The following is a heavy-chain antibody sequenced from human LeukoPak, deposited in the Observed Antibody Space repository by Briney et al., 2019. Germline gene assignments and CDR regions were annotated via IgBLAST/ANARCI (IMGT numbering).Heavy chain of an antibody. J-gene: IGHJ4*02. CDR3: AKEVRDGLLRYFDWSHFDY. CDR2: IRYDGSNK. CDR1: GFTFSSYG. D-gene: IGHD3-9*01. V-gene: IGHV3-30*02. Sequence: QSGGSLRLSCAASGFTFSSYGMHWVRQAPGKGLEWVAFIRYDGSNKYYADSVKGRFTISRDNSKNTLYLQMNSLRAEDTAVYYCAKEVRDGLLRYFDWSHFDYWGQGTLVTVSS.